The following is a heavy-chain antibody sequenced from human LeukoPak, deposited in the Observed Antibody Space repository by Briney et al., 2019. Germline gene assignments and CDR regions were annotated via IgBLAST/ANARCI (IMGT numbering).Heavy chain of an antibody. V-gene: IGHV3-30-3*01. CDR3: AREAGITMVRGVIMGEDYFDY. Sequence: GGSLRLSCAASGFTFSSYAMHWVRQAPGKGLEWVAVLSYDGSNKYYADSVKGRFTISRDNSKNTLYLQMNSLRAEDTAVYYCAREAGITMVRGVIMGEDYFDYWGQGTLVTVSS. D-gene: IGHD3-10*01. CDR2: LSYDGSNK. J-gene: IGHJ4*02. CDR1: GFTFSSYA.